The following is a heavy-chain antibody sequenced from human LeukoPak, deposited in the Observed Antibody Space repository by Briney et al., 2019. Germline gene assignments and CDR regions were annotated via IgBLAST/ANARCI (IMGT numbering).Heavy chain of an antibody. V-gene: IGHV4-61*02. D-gene: IGHD1-26*01. CDR2: IYTSGST. Sequence: PSQTLSLTRTVSGGSISSGSYYWSWIRQPAGKGLEWIGRIYTSGSTNYNPSLESRVTISVDTSKNQFSLKLSSVTAADTAVYYCARTRFPMWEYQDYWGQGTLVTVSS. CDR1: GGSISSGSYY. J-gene: IGHJ4*02. CDR3: ARTRFPMWEYQDY.